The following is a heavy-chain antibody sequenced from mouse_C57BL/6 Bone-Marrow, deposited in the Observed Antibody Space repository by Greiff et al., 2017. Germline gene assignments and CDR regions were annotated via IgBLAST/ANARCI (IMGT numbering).Heavy chain of an antibody. V-gene: IGHV5-6*01. Sequence: EVKLMESGGDLVKPGGSLKLSCAASGFTFSSYGMSWVRQTPDKRLEWVATISSGGSYTYYPDSVKGRFTISRDNAKNTLYLQMSSLKSEDTATYYCERHRYYYGSSYGYWGQGTTLTVSS. CDR3: ERHRYYYGSSYGY. J-gene: IGHJ2*01. D-gene: IGHD1-1*01. CDR1: GFTFSSYG. CDR2: ISSGGSYT.